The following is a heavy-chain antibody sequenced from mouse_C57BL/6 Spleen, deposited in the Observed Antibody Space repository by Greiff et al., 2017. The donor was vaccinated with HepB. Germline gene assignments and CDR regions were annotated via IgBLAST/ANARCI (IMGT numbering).Heavy chain of an antibody. J-gene: IGHJ4*01. D-gene: IGHD2-3*01. CDR1: GYTFTSYW. V-gene: IGHV1-53*01. Sequence: QVQLQQPGTELVKPGASVKLSCKASGYTFTSYWMHWVKQRPGQGLEWIGNINPSNGGTNYNEKFKSKATLTVDKSSSTAYMQLISLTSEYSAVYYCARDDGRRNYAMDYWGQGTSVTVSS. CDR2: INPSNGGT. CDR3: ARDDGRRNYAMDY.